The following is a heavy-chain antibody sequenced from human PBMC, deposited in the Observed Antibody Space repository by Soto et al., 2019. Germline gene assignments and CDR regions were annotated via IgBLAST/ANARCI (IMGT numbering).Heavy chain of an antibody. CDR1: GGSFSGYY. J-gene: IGHJ5*02. V-gene: IGHV4-34*01. Sequence: SETLSLTCAVYGGSFSGYYWSWIRQPPGKGLEWIGEINHSGSTNYNPSPKSRVTISVDTSKNQFSLKLRSVTAADTAVYYCASADQNCFDPWGQGTLVTVSS. CDR3: ASADQNCFDP. CDR2: INHSGST.